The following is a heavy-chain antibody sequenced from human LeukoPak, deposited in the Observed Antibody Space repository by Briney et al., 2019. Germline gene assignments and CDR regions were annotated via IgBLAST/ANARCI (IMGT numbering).Heavy chain of an antibody. CDR3: AREMDIVVVAAAIDF. J-gene: IGHJ4*02. V-gene: IGHV1-2*02. CDR1: GYTFTGYY. Sequence: ASVKVSCKASGYTFTGYYLHWVRQAPGQGLERMGWINPNTGVANDAQKFQGRVTMTRDTSISTAYMELSRLKSDDTAVYYCAREMDIVVVAAAIDFWGQGTLVTVSS. D-gene: IGHD2-2*03. CDR2: INPNTGVA.